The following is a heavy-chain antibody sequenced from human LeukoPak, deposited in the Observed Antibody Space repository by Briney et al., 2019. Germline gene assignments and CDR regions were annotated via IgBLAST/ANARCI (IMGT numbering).Heavy chain of an antibody. CDR2: IYTSGST. CDR3: ARNPLGSYCGGDCLWFDP. V-gene: IGHV4-4*07. Sequence: SETLSLTCTVSGGSISSYYWSWIRQPAGKGLEGIGRIYTSGSTNYNPSLKSRVTMSVDTSKNQFSLKLSSVTAADTAVYYCARNPLGSYCGGDCLWFDPWGQGTLVTVSS. J-gene: IGHJ5*02. CDR1: GGSISSYY. D-gene: IGHD2-21*02.